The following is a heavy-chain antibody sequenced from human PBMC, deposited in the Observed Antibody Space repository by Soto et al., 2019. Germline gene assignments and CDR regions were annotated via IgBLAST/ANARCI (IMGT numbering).Heavy chain of an antibody. CDR1: GFSLSNARMG. CDR3: ARIGVDTAPY. CDR2: IFSNYEK. Sequence: QVTLKESGPVLEKPTETLTLTCTVSGFSLSNARMGVSWIRQPPGKALEWLAHIFSNYEKSYSTSLKSRLTISKDTSKSQVVLTMTNMDPVDTATYYCARIGVDTAPYWGQGTLVTVSS. D-gene: IGHD5-18*01. V-gene: IGHV2-26*01. J-gene: IGHJ4*02.